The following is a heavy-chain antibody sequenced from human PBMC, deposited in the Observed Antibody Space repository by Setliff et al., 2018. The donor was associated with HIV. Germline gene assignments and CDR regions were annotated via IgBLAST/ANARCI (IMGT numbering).Heavy chain of an antibody. CDR2: IYYSGST. CDR3: ASGFYYDSSGYWPFDY. Sequence: SETLSLTCAVSGGSISSSNWLNWVRQPPGKGLEWIGEIYYSGSTNYNPSLKSRVTISVDTSKNQFSLKLSSVTAADTAVYYCASGFYYDSSGYWPFDYWGQGTLVTISS. J-gene: IGHJ4*02. CDR1: GGSISSSNW. V-gene: IGHV4-4*02. D-gene: IGHD3-22*01.